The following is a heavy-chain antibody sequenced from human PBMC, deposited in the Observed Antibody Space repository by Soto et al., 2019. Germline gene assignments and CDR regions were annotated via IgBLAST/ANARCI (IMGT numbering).Heavy chain of an antibody. D-gene: IGHD2-15*01. V-gene: IGHV4-39*01. Sequence: SETLSLTCSVSGYSVSSSDYYWAWIRQPPGKGLEWIGSMLYSGLTYYNPSLKSRVTLSVDTSKDQFSVRLNSVTASDTTVYYCAPLSVSLSGPYGIHVWGQGTTVTVSS. CDR3: APLSVSLSGPYGIHV. CDR1: GYSVSSSDYY. CDR2: MLYSGLT. J-gene: IGHJ6*02.